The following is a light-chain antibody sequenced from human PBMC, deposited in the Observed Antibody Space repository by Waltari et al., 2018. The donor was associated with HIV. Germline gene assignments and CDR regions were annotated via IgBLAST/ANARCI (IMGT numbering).Light chain of an antibody. V-gene: IGLV1-47*01. J-gene: IGLJ2*01. CDR2: KNN. CDR3: AAWDDRLNLV. Sequence: QSVLTQPPSASGTPGQRATISCFGSNSNIGSNYVYWYQQLPGMAPKLLIYKNNQGPAGVPDRFAGSKSGTSASLAISGRRSEDEADYYCAAWDDRLNLVFGGGTKLTVL. CDR1: NSNIGSNY.